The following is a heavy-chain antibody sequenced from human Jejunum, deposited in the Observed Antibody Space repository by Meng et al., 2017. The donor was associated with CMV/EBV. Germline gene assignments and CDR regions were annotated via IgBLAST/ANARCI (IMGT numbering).Heavy chain of an antibody. CDR3: ARDPAYSSTWYSYFFEY. CDR2: ISSSSYI. D-gene: IGHD6-13*01. V-gene: IGHV3-21*01. J-gene: IGHJ4*01. CDR1: GFTFSDYS. Sequence: EAQLVESGGXLVKPGGXLRLSCAASGFTFSDYSMNWVRQAPGKGLEWVSSISSSSYIYYADSVKGRFTISRDNAKDSLSLQMNSLRAEDTAVYYCARDPAYSSTWYSYFFEYGGHGILVTVSS.